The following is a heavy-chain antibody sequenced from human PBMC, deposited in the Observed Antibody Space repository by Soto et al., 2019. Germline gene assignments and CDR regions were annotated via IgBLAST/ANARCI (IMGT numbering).Heavy chain of an antibody. J-gene: IGHJ4*02. CDR3: AREVDSSGSFPDY. CDR2: ISSSSSYI. D-gene: IGHD3-22*01. Sequence: GGSLRLSCAASGFTFSSYSMNWVRQAPGKGLEWVSSISSSSSYIYYADSVKGRFTISRDNAKNSLYLQMNSLRAEDTAVYYCAREVDSSGSFPDYWGQGTLVTVSS. V-gene: IGHV3-21*01. CDR1: GFTFSSYS.